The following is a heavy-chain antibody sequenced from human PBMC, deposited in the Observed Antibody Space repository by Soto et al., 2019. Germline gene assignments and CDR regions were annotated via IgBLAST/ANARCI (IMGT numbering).Heavy chain of an antibody. Sequence: GGSLRLSCAASGFTFSSYWMSWVRQAPGKGLEWVANIKQDGSEKYYVDSVKGRFTISRDNAKNSLYLQMNSLRAEDTAVYYCARDLMSCSGGSCYSNFDYWGQGTLVTVSS. J-gene: IGHJ4*02. CDR3: ARDLMSCSGGSCYSNFDY. CDR1: GFTFSSYW. D-gene: IGHD2-15*01. CDR2: IKQDGSEK. V-gene: IGHV3-7*01.